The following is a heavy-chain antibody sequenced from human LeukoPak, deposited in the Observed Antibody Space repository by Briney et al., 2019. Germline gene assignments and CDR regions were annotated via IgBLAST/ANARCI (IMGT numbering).Heavy chain of an antibody. Sequence: GASVKVSCKASGYTFTSYDINWVRQATGQGLEWMGWMNPNSGNTGYAQKFQGRVTITRNTSISTAYMELSSLRSEDTAVYYCARIGYSSSWYDAFDIWGQGTMVTVSS. V-gene: IGHV1-8*03. D-gene: IGHD6-13*01. CDR2: MNPNSGNT. CDR1: GYTFTSYD. J-gene: IGHJ3*02. CDR3: ARIGYSSSWYDAFDI.